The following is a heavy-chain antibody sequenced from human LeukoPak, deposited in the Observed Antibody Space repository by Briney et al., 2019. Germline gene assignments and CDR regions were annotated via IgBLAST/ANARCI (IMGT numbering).Heavy chain of an antibody. V-gene: IGHV4-30-4*08. CDR2: IYYSGST. Sequence: SETLSLTCTVSGGSISCGDYYWSWIRQPPGKGLEWLGYIYYSGSTCYNPSLKSRVTISVDTSKNQFSLKLSSVTAADTAVYYCARADGAFDIWGQGRMVTVSS. CDR3: ARADGAFDI. J-gene: IGHJ3*02. CDR1: GGSISCGDYY.